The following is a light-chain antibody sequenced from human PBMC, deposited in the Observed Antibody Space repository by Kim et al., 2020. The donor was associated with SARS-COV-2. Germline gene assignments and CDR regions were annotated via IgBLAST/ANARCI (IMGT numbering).Light chain of an antibody. J-gene: IGKJ1*01. V-gene: IGKV3D-15*01. CDR3: QQYYNWPRT. Sequence: GSPEERVTLSCRASQYISSNLAWYQHKPGQAPRLLIHGASTSATGIPARFSGSGSGTDFPLTISSLQSEDFAVYYCQQYYNWPRTFGQGTKVDIK. CDR1: QYISSN. CDR2: GAS.